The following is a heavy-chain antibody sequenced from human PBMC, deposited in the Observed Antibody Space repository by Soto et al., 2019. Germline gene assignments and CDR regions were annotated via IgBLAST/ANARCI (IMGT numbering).Heavy chain of an antibody. CDR2: IYYSGST. Sequence: SKALSLTCTVSGGSVSSGSYYWSWIRQPPGKGLEWIGYIYYSGSTNYNPSLKSRVTISVDTSKNQFSLKLSSVTAADTAVYYCARLLLADCGGACSHNDYCGQGTLVTGSS. CDR3: ARLLLADCGGACSHNDY. D-gene: IGHD2-21*02. CDR1: GGSVSSGSYY. V-gene: IGHV4-61*01. J-gene: IGHJ4*02.